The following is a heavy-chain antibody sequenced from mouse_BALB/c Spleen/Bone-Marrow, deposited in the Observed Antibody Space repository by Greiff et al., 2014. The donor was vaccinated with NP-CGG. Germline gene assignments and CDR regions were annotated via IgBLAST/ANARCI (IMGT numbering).Heavy chain of an antibody. CDR2: IDPANGNT. CDR1: GFNIKDTY. D-gene: IGHD1-1*01. V-gene: IGHV14-3*02. Sequence: EVKLMESGAVLVKPGASVKLSCTASGFNIKDTYMHWVKQRPEQGLEWIGRIDPANGNTKYDPKFQGKATITADTSSNTAYLQLSSLTSEDTAVYYCANYYYGSHFDYWGQGTTLTVSS. CDR3: ANYYYGSHFDY. J-gene: IGHJ2*01.